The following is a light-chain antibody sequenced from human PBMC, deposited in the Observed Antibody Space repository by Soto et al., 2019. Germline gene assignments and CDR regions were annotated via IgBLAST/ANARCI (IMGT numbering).Light chain of an antibody. CDR1: SSDVGAYNY. J-gene: IGLJ1*01. CDR3: CSYTNSAYV. V-gene: IGLV2-11*01. Sequence: QSVLTQPRSVSGSPGQSVTISCTGTSSDVGAYNYVSWYQQHPAKAPNLMIYDVSKRPSGVPDSFSGSKSGNTASLTISGLQAEDEGDYYCCSYTNSAYVFGTGTKVTVL. CDR2: DVS.